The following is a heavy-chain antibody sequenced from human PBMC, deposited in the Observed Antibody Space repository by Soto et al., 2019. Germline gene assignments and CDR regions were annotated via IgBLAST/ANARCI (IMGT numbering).Heavy chain of an antibody. Sequence: SETLSLTCAVYGGSFSGYYWSWIRQPPGKGLEWIGEINHSGSTNYNPSLKSRVTISVDTSKNQFFLKLSSVTAADTAVYYCASQSITIFGVANYGMDVWGQGTTVTVSS. V-gene: IGHV4-34*01. J-gene: IGHJ6*02. D-gene: IGHD3-3*01. CDR2: INHSGST. CDR3: ASQSITIFGVANYGMDV. CDR1: GGSFSGYY.